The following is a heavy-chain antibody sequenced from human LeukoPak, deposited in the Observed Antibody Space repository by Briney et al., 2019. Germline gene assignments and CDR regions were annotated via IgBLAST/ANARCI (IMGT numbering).Heavy chain of an antibody. J-gene: IGHJ6*02. Sequence: GGSLRLSCAASGFTFSINWMSWVRQAPGKGLEWVANIKQDGSEKVYVDSVKGRFAISRDNAKNSLFLQMDALRAEDTAVYYCARDPYSSTWSYGMDVWGQGTTVSVSS. CDR3: ARDPYSSTWSYGMDV. D-gene: IGHD6-6*01. CDR2: IKQDGSEK. V-gene: IGHV3-7*05. CDR1: GFTFSINW.